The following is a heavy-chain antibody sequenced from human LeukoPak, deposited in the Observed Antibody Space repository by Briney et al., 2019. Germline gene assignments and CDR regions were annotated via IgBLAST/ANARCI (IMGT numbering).Heavy chain of an antibody. V-gene: IGHV4-39*07. Sequence: SETLSLTCTVSGGSISSSSYYWGWIRQPPGKGLEWIGEIYHSGSTNYNPSLKSRVTISVDKSKNQFSLKLSSVTAADTAVYYCARTPIVVHKPNAFDIWGQGTMVTVSS. J-gene: IGHJ3*02. CDR3: ARTPIVVHKPNAFDI. CDR2: IYHSGST. CDR1: GGSISSSSYY. D-gene: IGHD2-15*01.